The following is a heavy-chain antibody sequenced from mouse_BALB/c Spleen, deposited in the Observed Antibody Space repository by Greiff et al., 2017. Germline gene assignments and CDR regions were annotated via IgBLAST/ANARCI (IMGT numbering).Heavy chain of an antibody. Sequence: VQLQESGPGLVKPSQSLSLTCPVTGYSITSDYAWNWIRQFPGNKLEWMGYISYSGSTSYNPSLKSRISITRDTSKNQFFLQLNSVTTEDTATYYWARSLYYGNSYVDYWGQGTTLTVSS. CDR2: ISYSGST. D-gene: IGHD2-1*01. CDR1: GYSITSDYA. V-gene: IGHV3-2*02. J-gene: IGHJ2*01. CDR3: ARSLYYGNSYVDY.